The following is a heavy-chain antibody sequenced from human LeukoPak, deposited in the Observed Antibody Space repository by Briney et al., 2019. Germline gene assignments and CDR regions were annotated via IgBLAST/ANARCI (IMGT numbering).Heavy chain of an antibody. V-gene: IGHV4-38-2*02. D-gene: IGHD3-22*01. Sequence: SETLSLTCTVSTYFISSGYYWGWIRQPPGKGLEWIGSIYHSGSTYYNPSLKSRVTISVDTSKNQFSLKLTSVTAADTAVYYCARVFRGEYYYDSSGYYPDYWGQGTLVTVSS. J-gene: IGHJ4*02. CDR3: ARVFRGEYYYDSSGYYPDY. CDR1: TYFISSGYY. CDR2: IYHSGST.